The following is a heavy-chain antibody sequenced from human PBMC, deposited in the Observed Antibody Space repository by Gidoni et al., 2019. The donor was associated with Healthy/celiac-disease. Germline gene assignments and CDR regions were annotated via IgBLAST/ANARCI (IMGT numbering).Heavy chain of an antibody. CDR1: GYTFTSYD. D-gene: IGHD1-26*01. Sequence: QVQLVQSGAEVKKPGASVKVSCKASGYTFTSYDINWVRQATGKGVEWKGWMNPNSGNTGYAQKFQGRVTMTRNTSISTAYMELSSLRSEDTAVYYCARGGRVGATRNFDYWGQGTLVTVSS. CDR3: ARGGRVGATRNFDY. CDR2: MNPNSGNT. J-gene: IGHJ4*02. V-gene: IGHV1-8*01.